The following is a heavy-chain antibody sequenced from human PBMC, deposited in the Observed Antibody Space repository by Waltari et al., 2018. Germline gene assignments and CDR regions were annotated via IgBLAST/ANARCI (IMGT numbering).Heavy chain of an antibody. V-gene: IGHV3-23*01. CDR3: AKVGYSCSGSSPPYYFDS. D-gene: IGHD3-10*01. J-gene: IGHJ4*02. CDR2: LSGYGGNT. CDR1: GFPLRDYA. Sequence: EVQLLEAGGGLVKRGESLRADCEASGFPLRDYAMAGVRQPPGKGLQWFSVLSGYGGNTLYADSVKGRFTISRDNSKSTLYLQMNGLRADETAVYYCAKVGYSCSGSSPPYYFDSWGQGTLVTVSS.